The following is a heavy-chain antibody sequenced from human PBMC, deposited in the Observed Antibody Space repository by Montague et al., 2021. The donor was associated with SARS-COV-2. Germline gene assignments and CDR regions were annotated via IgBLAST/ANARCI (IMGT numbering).Heavy chain of an antibody. CDR2: ISGSGGST. J-gene: IGHJ4*02. V-gene: IGHV3-23*01. CDR1: GFTFSSYA. CDR3: ARARGALKIGGYLDEY. Sequence: SLSLSFSASGFTFSSYAMSWVRQAPGKGLEWVSAISGSGGSTYYADSVKGRFTISRDNSKNTLYLQMNSLRAEDTAVYYCARARGALKIGGYLDEYWGQGTLVTVSS. D-gene: IGHD3-16*01.